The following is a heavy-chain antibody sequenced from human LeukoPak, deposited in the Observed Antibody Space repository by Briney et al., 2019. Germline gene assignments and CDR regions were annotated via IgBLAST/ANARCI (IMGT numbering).Heavy chain of an antibody. V-gene: IGHV3-21*01. CDR2: ITSSSSYI. CDR3: ARAPRTGTTSDFDY. D-gene: IGHD1-1*01. Sequence: SGGSLRLSCAASGFTFSNYNMNWVRHAPGKGLEWVSSITSSSSYIYYADSVKGRFTISRDNAKNSLYLQMNSLRAEDTAVYYCARAPRTGTTSDFDYWGQGTLVTVSS. CDR1: GFTFSNYN. J-gene: IGHJ4*02.